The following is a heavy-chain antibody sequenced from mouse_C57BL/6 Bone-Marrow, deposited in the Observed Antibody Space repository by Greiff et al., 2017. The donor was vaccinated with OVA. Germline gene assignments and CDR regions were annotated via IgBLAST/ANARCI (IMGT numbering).Heavy chain of an antibody. J-gene: IGHJ2*01. CDR1: GYTFTSYC. V-gene: IGHV1-64*01. Sequence: QVQLQQPGAELVKPGASVKLSCTASGYTFTSYCMHWVKQRPGQGLEWIGMIHPNSGSTNYNEKFKSKATLTVDKSSSTAYMQLSSLTSEDSAVYYCARGECTTFSDYWGQGTTLTVSS. CDR2: IHPNSGST. D-gene: IGHD1-1*01. CDR3: ARGECTTFSDY.